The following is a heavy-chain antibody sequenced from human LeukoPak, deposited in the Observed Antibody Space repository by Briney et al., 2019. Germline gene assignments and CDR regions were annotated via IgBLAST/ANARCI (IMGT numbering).Heavy chain of an antibody. CDR1: GFTFSSYE. CDR2: ISSSGSTI. D-gene: IGHD3-10*01. CDR3: ARDPYYYGSGSWFDP. J-gene: IGHJ5*02. V-gene: IGHV3-48*03. Sequence: PGGSLRLSCAASGFTFSSYEMNWVRQAPGKGLEWVSYISSSGSTIYYADSVKGRFTISRDNAKNSLYLQVNSLRAEDTAVYYCARDPYYYGSGSWFDPWGQGTLVTVSS.